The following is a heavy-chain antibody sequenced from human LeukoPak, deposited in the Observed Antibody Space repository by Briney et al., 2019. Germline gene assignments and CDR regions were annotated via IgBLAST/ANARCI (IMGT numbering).Heavy chain of an antibody. CDR1: GGTLSSYG. J-gene: IGHJ5*02. D-gene: IGHD1-26*01. CDR2: IIPIVNRA. CDR3: ARLRADAGSGHNWFDP. Sequence: SVKVSCKASGGTLSSYGIGWVRQAPGQGLEWMGRIIPIVNRANSAQRFQGSVTITADTSANTVYMELSSLRSDDTAVYYCARLRADAGSGHNWFDPWGQGTLVTVSS. V-gene: IGHV1-69*04.